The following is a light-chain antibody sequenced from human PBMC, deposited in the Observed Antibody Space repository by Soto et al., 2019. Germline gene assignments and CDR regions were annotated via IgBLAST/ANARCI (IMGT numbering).Light chain of an antibody. Sequence: DIQMTQSPSFLSASVGDRVTITCRASQRIDNFLNWYQQKPGKAPKLLIYGASSLQSGVPSRFSGSGSGTDFTLTITSLQPEDSATYHCQQRYKTSLSSFGQGTKVDMK. V-gene: IGKV1-39*01. CDR2: GAS. CDR3: QQRYKTSLSS. J-gene: IGKJ2*01. CDR1: QRIDNF.